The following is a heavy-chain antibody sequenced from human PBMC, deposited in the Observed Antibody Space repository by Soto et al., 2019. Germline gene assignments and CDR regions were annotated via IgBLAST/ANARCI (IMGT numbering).Heavy chain of an antibody. D-gene: IGHD3-3*01. CDR1: GYSFANYW. Sequence: GESLKISCKGSGYSFANYWIGWVRQAPGKGLEWMGIIYPGDSNTIYSPSFQGQVTISVDKSISTAFLQWSSLKASDTAMYYCARGVDGHTWSLYWGQGTLVTISS. V-gene: IGHV5-51*01. CDR3: ARGVDGHTWSLY. J-gene: IGHJ4*02. CDR2: IYPGDSNT.